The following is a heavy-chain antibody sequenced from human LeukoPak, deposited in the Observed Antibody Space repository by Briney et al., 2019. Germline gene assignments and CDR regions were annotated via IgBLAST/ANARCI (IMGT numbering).Heavy chain of an antibody. Sequence: GGSLRLSCAASGFTFSSYGMHWVRQAPGKGLEWVAFIRYDGSNKYYADSVKGRFAISRDNSKNTLYLQMNSLRAEDTAVYYCAKLGFGEPIGDYWGQGTLVTVSS. CDR1: GFTFSSYG. V-gene: IGHV3-30*02. CDR3: AKLGFGEPIGDY. J-gene: IGHJ4*02. D-gene: IGHD3-10*01. CDR2: IRYDGSNK.